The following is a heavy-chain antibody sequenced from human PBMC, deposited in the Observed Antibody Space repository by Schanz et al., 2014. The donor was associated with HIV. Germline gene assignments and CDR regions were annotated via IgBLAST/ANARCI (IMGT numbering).Heavy chain of an antibody. V-gene: IGHV3-23*04. J-gene: IGHJ6*02. CDR3: TKEVPPDV. Sequence: VHLVESGGGVVQPGRSLRLSCAASGFTFSNYAMSWVRQAPGKGLEWVSSISAGGRDTYYADSVKGRFTISRVNSKNTLYLQMNSLRAEDTAVYYCTKEVPPDVWGQGTTVTVSS. D-gene: IGHD1-1*01. CDR1: GFTFSNYA. CDR2: ISAGGRDT.